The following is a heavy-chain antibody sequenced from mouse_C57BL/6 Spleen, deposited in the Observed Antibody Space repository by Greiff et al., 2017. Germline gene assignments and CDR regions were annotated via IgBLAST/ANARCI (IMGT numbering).Heavy chain of an antibody. CDR2: IDPENGDT. Sequence: VQLKQSGAELVRPGASVKLSCTASGFNIKDDYMHWVKQRPEQGLEWIGWIDPENGDTEYASKFQGKATITADTSSNTAYLQLSSLTSEDTAVYYCTTRVPLTQNYFDYWGQGTTLTVSS. CDR3: TTRVPLTQNYFDY. CDR1: GFNIKDDY. V-gene: IGHV14-4*01. D-gene: IGHD5-1*01. J-gene: IGHJ2*01.